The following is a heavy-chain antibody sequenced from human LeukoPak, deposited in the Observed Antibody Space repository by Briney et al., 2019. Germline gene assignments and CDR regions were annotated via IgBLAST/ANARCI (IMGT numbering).Heavy chain of an antibody. V-gene: IGHV3-23*01. CDR3: SKDLPTRSIGYFDY. J-gene: IGHJ4*02. CDR1: EFAFSLYA. Sequence: PGGSLRLSCAASEFAFSLYAMNWVRQAPGEGPEWVSSISGSGAEIRYADSVKGRFTISRDNSQNTLYLRMNSLRVEDTAIYYCSKDLPTRSIGYFDYWGQGTLVTVSS. CDR2: ISGSGAEI. D-gene: IGHD1-1*01.